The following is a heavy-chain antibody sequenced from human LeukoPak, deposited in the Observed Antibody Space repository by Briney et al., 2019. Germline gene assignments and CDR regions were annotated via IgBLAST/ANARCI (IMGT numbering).Heavy chain of an antibody. Sequence: GGSLRLSCAASGFSFSSYSMNWVRQAPGKGLEWVATMTRSSAIYYADSVKGRFTISRDNAKNSVYLQLNSLRDEDTAVYSCARAQTMFWEFDGFDIGGRGTKVSVPS. CDR1: GFSFSSYS. J-gene: IGHJ3*02. D-gene: IGHD3-10*02. CDR3: ARAQTMFWEFDGFDI. CDR2: MTRSSAI. V-gene: IGHV3-69-1*01.